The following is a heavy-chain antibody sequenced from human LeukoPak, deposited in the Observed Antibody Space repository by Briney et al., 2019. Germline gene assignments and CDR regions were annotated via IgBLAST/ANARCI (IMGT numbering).Heavy chain of an antibody. Sequence: GRSLRLSCAASGFTFSTYAMHWVRQAPGKGPEWVAVIWYGGSNKYYADSVKGRFTISRDNSKNTLYLQMNSLRAEDTAVYYCAKEGDSSSGTHWYFDLWGRGTLVTVSS. V-gene: IGHV3-30*04. J-gene: IGHJ2*01. CDR3: AKEGDSSSGTHWYFDL. D-gene: IGHD6-6*01. CDR2: IWYGGSNK. CDR1: GFTFSTYA.